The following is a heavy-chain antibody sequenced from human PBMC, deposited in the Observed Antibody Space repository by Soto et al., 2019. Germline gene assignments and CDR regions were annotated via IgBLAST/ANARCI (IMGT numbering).Heavy chain of an antibody. J-gene: IGHJ4*02. CDR1: GFTFSSYA. CDR2: ISGSGGST. CDR3: AKDLIAVAARGGY. V-gene: IGHV3-23*01. Sequence: EVQLLESGGGLVQPGGSLRLSCAASGFTFSSYAMSWVRQAPGKGLEWVSAISGSGGSTYYADSVKGRFTISRDNYKNTLYLQMNRLRGEDTGVYYCAKDLIAVAARGGYWGQGTLVTVSS. D-gene: IGHD6-19*01.